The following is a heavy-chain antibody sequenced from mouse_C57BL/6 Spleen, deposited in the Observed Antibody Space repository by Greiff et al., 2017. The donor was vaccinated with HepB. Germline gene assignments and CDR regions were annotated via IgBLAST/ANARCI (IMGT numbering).Heavy chain of an antibody. CDR1: GYTFTDYS. CDR3: AREAYYSNYASLYFDY. D-gene: IGHD2-5*01. Sequence: VQLKQSGAELVKPGASVKISCKASGYTFTDYSINWVKQRPGQGLEWIGKIGPGSGSTYYNEKFKGKATLTADKSSSTAYMQLSSLTSEDSAVYFCAREAYYSNYASLYFDYWGQGTTLTVSS. J-gene: IGHJ2*01. V-gene: IGHV1-77*01. CDR2: IGPGSGST.